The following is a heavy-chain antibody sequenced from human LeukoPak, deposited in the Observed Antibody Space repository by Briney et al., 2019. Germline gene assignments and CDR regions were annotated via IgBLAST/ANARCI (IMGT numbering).Heavy chain of an antibody. CDR3: ARDLNDILTGYYPSGMDY. J-gene: IGHJ4*02. Sequence: PGGSLRLSCAASGFTFSSYAMHWVRQAPGKGLEWVAVISYDGSNKYYADSVKGRFTISRDNSKNTLYLQMNSLRAEDTAVYYCARDLNDILTGYYPSGMDYWGQGTLATVSS. V-gene: IGHV3-30*04. CDR2: ISYDGSNK. CDR1: GFTFSSYA. D-gene: IGHD3-9*01.